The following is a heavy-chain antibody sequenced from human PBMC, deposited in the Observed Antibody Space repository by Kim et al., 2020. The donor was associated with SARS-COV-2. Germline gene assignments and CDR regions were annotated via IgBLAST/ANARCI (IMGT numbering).Heavy chain of an antibody. J-gene: IGHJ6*02. D-gene: IGHD1-26*01. CDR1: GFTLSSNY. Sequence: GSLRLSCAASGFTLSSNYMFWVRQAPGKGLEWVSVTYTGGSTNYADSVRGRFTISRDDSQNTLYLQMDSLRVEDTATYYCARDPPSTTDYGLDVWGQGTTVTVSS. V-gene: IGHV3-53*01. CDR3: ARDPPSTTDYGLDV. CDR2: TYTGGST.